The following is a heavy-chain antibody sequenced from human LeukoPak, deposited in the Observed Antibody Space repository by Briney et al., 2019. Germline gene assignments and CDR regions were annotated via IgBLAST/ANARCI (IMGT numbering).Heavy chain of an antibody. CDR3: GEAAAGTAY. V-gene: IGHV3-30-3*01. CDR2: ISYDGSNK. CDR1: GFTFSSYA. J-gene: IGHJ4*02. Sequence: GGSLRLSCAASGFTFSSYAMHWVRQAPGKGLEWVAVISYDGSNKYYADSVKGRFTISRDNSKNTLYLQMNSLRAEDTAVYYCGEAAAGTAYWGQGTLVTVSS. D-gene: IGHD6-13*01.